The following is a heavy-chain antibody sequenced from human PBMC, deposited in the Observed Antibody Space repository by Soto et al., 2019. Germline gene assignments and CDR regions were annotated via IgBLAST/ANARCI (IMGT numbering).Heavy chain of an antibody. Sequence: QVQLQQWGAGLLKPSETLSLTCAVYGGSFSGYYWSWIRQPPGTGLEWIGELNHSGSTNYNPSLKSRVTRSVDTSKNQFSLKLSSVTAADTAVYYGARGLSSSPGWFDPWGQGTLVTVSS. D-gene: IGHD6-6*01. CDR2: LNHSGST. V-gene: IGHV4-34*01. CDR1: GGSFSGYY. J-gene: IGHJ5*02. CDR3: ARGLSSSPGWFDP.